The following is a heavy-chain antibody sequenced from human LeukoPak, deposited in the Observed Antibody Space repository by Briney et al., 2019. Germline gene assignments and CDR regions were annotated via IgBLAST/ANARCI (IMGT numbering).Heavy chain of an antibody. CDR3: AKEMATMGYFDY. D-gene: IGHD5-24*01. Sequence: APVKVSCKASGYTFTSYYMHWVRQAPGQGLEWMGIINPSGGSTSYAQKFQGRVTMTRDTSTSTVYMELSSLRSEDTAVYYCAKEMATMGYFDYWGQGTLVTVSS. CDR1: GYTFTSYY. V-gene: IGHV1-46*01. CDR2: INPSGGST. J-gene: IGHJ4*02.